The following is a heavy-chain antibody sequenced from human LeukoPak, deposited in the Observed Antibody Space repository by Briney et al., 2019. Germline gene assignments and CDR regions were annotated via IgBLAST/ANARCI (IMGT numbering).Heavy chain of an antibody. D-gene: IGHD3-10*01. CDR1: GFTFSSYG. Sequence: GGSLRLSCAASGFTFSSYGMHWVRQAPGKGLEWVAVISYDGSNKYYADSVKGRFTISRDNSKNTLYPQMNSLRAEDTAVYYCAKDFGGEYFDYWGQGTLVTVSS. J-gene: IGHJ4*02. CDR2: ISYDGSNK. CDR3: AKDFGGEYFDY. V-gene: IGHV3-30*18.